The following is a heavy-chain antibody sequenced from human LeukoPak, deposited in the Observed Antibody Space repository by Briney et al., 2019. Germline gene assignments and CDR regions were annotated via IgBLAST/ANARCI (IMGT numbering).Heavy chain of an antibody. CDR1: GFTFSSYA. V-gene: IGHV3-23*01. Sequence: PGGSLRLSCAASGFTFSSYAMSWVRQAPGKGLERVSSISGGGAVTYYADSVKGRFTISRDNSKNTVYLQMNSLRAEDTAVYYCAKEPRVATIEIFDYWGQGTLVTVSS. CDR3: AKEPRVATIEIFDY. D-gene: IGHD5-12*01. J-gene: IGHJ4*02. CDR2: ISGGGAVT.